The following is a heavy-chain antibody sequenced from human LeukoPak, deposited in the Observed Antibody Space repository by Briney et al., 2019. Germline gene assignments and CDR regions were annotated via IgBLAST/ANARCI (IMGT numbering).Heavy chain of an antibody. CDR2: IYTDHNT. D-gene: IGHD1-26*01. V-gene: IGHV3-23*05. J-gene: IGHJ6*02. CDR1: GFIFRKYG. CDR3: AHLVWEYVGGLDV. Sequence: GGSLRLSCAASGFIFRKYGMNCVRQAPGKGLEWVSGIYTDHNTRYADYVKGRFTISRDNSKNTLYLQMDSLRMEDTAVYYCAHLVWEYVGGLDVWGQGTTVTVSS.